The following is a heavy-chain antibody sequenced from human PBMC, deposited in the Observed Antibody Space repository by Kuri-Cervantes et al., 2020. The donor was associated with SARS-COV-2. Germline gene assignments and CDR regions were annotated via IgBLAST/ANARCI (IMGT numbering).Heavy chain of an antibody. D-gene: IGHD5-24*01. CDR1: GFTVSSNY. J-gene: IGHJ5*02. CDR3: ARSEEGKMGWFDP. Sequence: GESLKISCAASGFTVSSNYMSWVRQAPGKGLEWVSVIYSGGSTYYADSVKGRVTISRDNSKNTLYLQMNSLRAEDTAVYYCARSEEGKMGWFDPWGQGTLVTVSS. V-gene: IGHV3-66*01. CDR2: IYSGGST.